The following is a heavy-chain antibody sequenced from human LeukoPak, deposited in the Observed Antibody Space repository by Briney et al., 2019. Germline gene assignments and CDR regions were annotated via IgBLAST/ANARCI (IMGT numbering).Heavy chain of an antibody. J-gene: IGHJ5*02. CDR3: AREMGYSIFWFDP. V-gene: IGHV4-31*03. Sequence: PSETLSLTCTVSGCSIHIGGYYGSWLRQHPGKGLEWIGDINYSGSTYYNPSLKSRVAMSVDMSKNLFSLRLTFFSCADTAVYYCAREMGYSIFWFDPWGQGTLVTVSS. CDR1: GCSIHIGGYY. D-gene: IGHD6-13*01. CDR2: INYSGST.